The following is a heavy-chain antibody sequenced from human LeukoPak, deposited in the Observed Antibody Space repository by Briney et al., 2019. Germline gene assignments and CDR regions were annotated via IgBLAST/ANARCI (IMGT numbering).Heavy chain of an antibody. V-gene: IGHV3-9*03. CDR2: ISWNSGSI. Sequence: GGSLRLSCAASGFTFDDYAMHWVRQAPGKGLGWVSGISWNSGSIGYADSVKGRFTISRDNAKNSLYLQMNSLRAEDMALYYCAKSAQYSSGSFDYWGQGTLVTVSS. CDR3: AKSAQYSSGSFDY. D-gene: IGHD6-19*01. CDR1: GFTFDDYA. J-gene: IGHJ4*02.